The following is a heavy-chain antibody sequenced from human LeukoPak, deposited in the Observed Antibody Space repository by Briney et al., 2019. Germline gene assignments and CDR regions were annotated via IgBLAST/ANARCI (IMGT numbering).Heavy chain of an antibody. D-gene: IGHD3-10*01. V-gene: IGHV1-18*01. CDR1: GYTFTSYG. Sequence: GASVKVSCKASGYTFTSYGISWVRQAPGQGLEWMGWISAYNGNTNYAQKLQGRVTMTTDTSTSTAYMELRSLRSDDTAVYYCARTKMYYYGSGRVYDAFDIWGQGTMVTVSS. CDR3: ARTKMYYYGSGRVYDAFDI. J-gene: IGHJ3*02. CDR2: ISAYNGNT.